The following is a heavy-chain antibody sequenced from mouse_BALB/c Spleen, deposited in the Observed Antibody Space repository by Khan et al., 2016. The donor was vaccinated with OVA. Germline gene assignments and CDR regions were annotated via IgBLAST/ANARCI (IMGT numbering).Heavy chain of an antibody. V-gene: IGHV3-2*02. CDR3: ARDGSRYNYAMDY. D-gene: IGHD2-3*01. CDR2: ISSSGST. CDR1: GYSITSDYA. Sequence: DVQLQESGPGLVKPSQSLSLTCTVTGYSITSDYAWNWIRQFPGNKLEWMGYISSSGSTNYNPALKSRISITRDTSKNQFFLQLNSVTTKDTATYYCARDGSRYNYAMDYWGQGTSVTVSS. J-gene: IGHJ4*01.